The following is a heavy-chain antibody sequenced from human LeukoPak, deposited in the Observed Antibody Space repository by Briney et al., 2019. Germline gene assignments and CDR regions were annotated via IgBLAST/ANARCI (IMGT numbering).Heavy chain of an antibody. CDR3: AKDIGRSGYDLAFDY. D-gene: IGHD5-12*01. CDR2: ISGDGGST. Sequence: AGSLTLSCTASGFSIDNYAIYWVRLRQPPGQERVCLISGDGGSTYYADSVKGRFTIYRDNSKNSLYLQMNSPRTEDTAMYYCAKDIGRSGYDLAFDYWGQGTLVTVSS. V-gene: IGHV3-43*02. J-gene: IGHJ4*02. CDR1: GFSIDNYA.